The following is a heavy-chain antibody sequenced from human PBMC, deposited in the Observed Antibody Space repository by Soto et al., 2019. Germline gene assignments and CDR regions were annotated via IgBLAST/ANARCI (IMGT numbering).Heavy chain of an antibody. CDR3: ARDANVDTAMVNDPYFDY. V-gene: IGHV1-2*04. J-gene: IGHJ4*02. CDR2: INPNSGGT. D-gene: IGHD5-18*01. CDR1: GYTFTGYY. Sequence: GASVKVSCKASGYTFTGYYMHWVRQAPGQGLEWMGWINPNSGGTNYAQKFQGWVTMTRDTSISTAYMELSRLRSDDTAVYYFARDANVDTAMVNDPYFDYWGQGTLVTVSS.